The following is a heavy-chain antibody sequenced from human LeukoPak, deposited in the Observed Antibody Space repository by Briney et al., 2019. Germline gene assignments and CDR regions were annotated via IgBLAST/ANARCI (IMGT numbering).Heavy chain of an antibody. Sequence: PGGSLRLSCAASGFTFSSYAMSWVRQAPGKGLEWVSAISGSGGSTYYADSVKGRFTISRDNSKNTLFLQMSSLRAEDTAVYYCAKRPPDSRGNYYGAWGQGTLVTVSS. J-gene: IGHJ4*02. CDR3: AKRPPDSRGNYYGA. CDR2: ISGSGGST. CDR1: GFTFSSYA. V-gene: IGHV3-23*01. D-gene: IGHD3-22*01.